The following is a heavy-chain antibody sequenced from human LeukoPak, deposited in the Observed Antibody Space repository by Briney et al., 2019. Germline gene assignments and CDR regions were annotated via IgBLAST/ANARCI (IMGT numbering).Heavy chain of an antibody. D-gene: IGHD6-19*01. V-gene: IGHV1-18*01. CDR1: GYTFTSYG. CDR3: ARQKQWLVGGHWFDP. J-gene: IGHJ5*02. CDR2: ISAYNGNT. Sequence: GASVKVSCKASGYTFTSYGISWVRQAPGQGLEWMGWISAYNGNTNYAQKLQGRVTMTTDTSTSTAYMELRSLRSDATAVYYCARQKQWLVGGHWFDPWGQGTLVTVSS.